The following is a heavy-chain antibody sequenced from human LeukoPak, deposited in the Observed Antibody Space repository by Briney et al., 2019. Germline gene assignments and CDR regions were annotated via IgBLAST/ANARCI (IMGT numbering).Heavy chain of an antibody. D-gene: IGHD6-13*01. CDR2: IYYSGST. J-gene: IGHJ4*02. Sequence: SETLSLTCTVSGGSISSSSYYWGWIRQPPGKGLEWIGSIYYSGSTYYNPSLKSRVTISVDTSKNQFSLKLSSVTAADTAVYYCARLVDSSSWYGVTDYWGQGTLVTVSS. V-gene: IGHV4-39*01. CDR1: GGSISSSSYY. CDR3: ARLVDSSSWYGVTDY.